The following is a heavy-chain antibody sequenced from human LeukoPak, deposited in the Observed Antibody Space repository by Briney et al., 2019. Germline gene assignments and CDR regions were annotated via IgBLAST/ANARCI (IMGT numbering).Heavy chain of an antibody. V-gene: IGHV3-48*03. CDR1: GFTFKNYE. CDR3: ARGPSVGSGWSPDY. J-gene: IGHJ4*02. Sequence: GGSLRLSCAASGFTFKNYEMNWVRQAPGKGLEWVSYISSSGSPIYYADSVKGRFTISRDNAKNSLYLQMNSLRAEDTAFYYCARGPSVGSGWSPDYWGQGTLVTVSS. D-gene: IGHD6-19*01. CDR2: ISSSGSPI.